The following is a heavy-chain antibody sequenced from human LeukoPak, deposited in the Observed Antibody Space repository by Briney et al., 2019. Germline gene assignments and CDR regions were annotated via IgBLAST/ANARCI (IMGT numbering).Heavy chain of an antibody. CDR1: GYSISSGYY. Sequence: PSETLSLTCTVSGYSISSGYYWGWIRQPPGKGLEWIGSIYHSGSTYYNPSLKSRVTISVDTSKNQFSLKLSSVTAADTAVYFCAREIYGSGSSYYYYYMDVWGKGTTVTVSS. J-gene: IGHJ6*03. D-gene: IGHD3-10*01. CDR3: AREIYGSGSSYYYYYMDV. V-gene: IGHV4-38-2*02. CDR2: IYHSGST.